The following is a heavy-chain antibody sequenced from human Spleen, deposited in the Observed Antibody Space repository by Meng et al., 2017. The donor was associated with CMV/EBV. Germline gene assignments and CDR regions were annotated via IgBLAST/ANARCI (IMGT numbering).Heavy chain of an antibody. CDR3: AKVMSYCGGDCYPDY. CDR1: GFTFEDYA. D-gene: IGHD2-21*01. Sequence: SLKISCGASGFTFEDYAMHWVRQAPGKGLEWVSSISWNSDSLDYADSVKGRFTISRDNAKKSLYLQMNSLRAEDTAVYYCAKVMSYCGGDCYPDYWGQGTLVTVSS. CDR2: ISWNSDSL. V-gene: IGHV3-9*01. J-gene: IGHJ4*02.